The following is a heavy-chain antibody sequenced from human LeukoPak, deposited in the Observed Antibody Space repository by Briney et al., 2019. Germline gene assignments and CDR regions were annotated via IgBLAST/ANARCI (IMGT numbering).Heavy chain of an antibody. CDR3: ARGGRRYCSGGSCYVDY. CDR2: INPNSGGT. J-gene: IGHJ4*02. V-gene: IGHV1-2*02. CDR1: GYTFTGYY. Sequence: ASVKVSCKASGYTFTGYYMHWVRQAPGQGLEWMGWINPNSGGTNYAQKFQGRVTMTRDTSISTAYMELSRLRSDDPAVYYCARGGRRYCSGGSCYVDYWGQGTLVTVSS. D-gene: IGHD2-15*01.